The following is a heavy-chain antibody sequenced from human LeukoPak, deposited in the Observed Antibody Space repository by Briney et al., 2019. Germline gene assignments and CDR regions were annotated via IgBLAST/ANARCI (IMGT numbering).Heavy chain of an antibody. D-gene: IGHD6-13*01. V-gene: IGHV1-69*06. Sequence: SVKVSCKASGGTFSSYAISWVRQAPGQGLEWMGGIIPIFGTANYAQKFQGRVTITADKSTSTDYMELSSLRSEDTAVYYCARSIRSGSSSWYVSDYWGQGTLVTVSS. CDR3: ARSIRSGSSSWYVSDY. CDR2: IIPIFGTA. CDR1: GGTFSSYA. J-gene: IGHJ4*02.